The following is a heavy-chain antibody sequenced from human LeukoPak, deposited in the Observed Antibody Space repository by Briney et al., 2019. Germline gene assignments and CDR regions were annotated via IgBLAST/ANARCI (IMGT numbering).Heavy chain of an antibody. Sequence: GRSLRLSCAASGFNFNDYYMSWIRQAPGKGLEWLSLISSTGRSIYYADSVKGRFTISRDSATSSLYLQMNSLRADDTAVYYCARDGSGSTYYFDSWGQGTLVTVSS. V-gene: IGHV3-11*01. J-gene: IGHJ4*02. CDR3: ARDGSGSTYYFDS. CDR1: GFNFNDYY. D-gene: IGHD1-26*01. CDR2: ISSTGRSI.